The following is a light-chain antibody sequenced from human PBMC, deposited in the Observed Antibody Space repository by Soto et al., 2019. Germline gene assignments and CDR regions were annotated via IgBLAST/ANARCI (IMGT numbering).Light chain of an antibody. V-gene: IGKV3-20*01. CDR1: QSVNSNY. CDR3: QQYDSQPRT. J-gene: IGKJ1*01. Sequence: EIVLTQSPGTLSLSPGERATLSCRASQSVNSNYLAWYQQIPGQGPRPLMYGASNRATGIPDRFSGSVSGTDFTLTISRLEPEDFAVYYCQQYDSQPRTFGQGTKVEIK. CDR2: GAS.